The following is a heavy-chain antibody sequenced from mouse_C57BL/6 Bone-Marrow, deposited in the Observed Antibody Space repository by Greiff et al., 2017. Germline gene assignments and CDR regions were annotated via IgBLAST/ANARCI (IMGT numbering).Heavy chain of an antibody. D-gene: IGHD2-4*01. CDR1: GFTFSSYA. V-gene: IGHV5-4*01. Sequence: EVKVVESGGGLVKPGGSLKLSCAASGFTFSSYAMSWVRQTPEKRLEWVATISDGGSYTYYPDNVKGRFTISRDNAKNNLYRQMSHLKSEDTAMYYCARDKGYDYDGFAYWGQGTLVTVSA. CDR3: ARDKGYDYDGFAY. J-gene: IGHJ3*01. CDR2: ISDGGSYT.